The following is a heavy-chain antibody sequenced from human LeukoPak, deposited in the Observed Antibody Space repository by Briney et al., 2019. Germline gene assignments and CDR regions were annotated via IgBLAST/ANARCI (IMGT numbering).Heavy chain of an antibody. CDR1: GFTFSSYS. J-gene: IGHJ5*02. CDR3: ARFRGVAVSGASKDNNWFDP. Sequence: PGGSLRLSCAASGFTFSSYSMNWVRQAPGKGLEWVSSISSSSSYIYYADSVKGRFTISRDNAKNSLYLQMNSLRAEDTAVYYCARFRGVAVSGASKDNNWFDPWGQGTLVTVSS. V-gene: IGHV3-21*01. D-gene: IGHD2-15*01. CDR2: ISSSSSYI.